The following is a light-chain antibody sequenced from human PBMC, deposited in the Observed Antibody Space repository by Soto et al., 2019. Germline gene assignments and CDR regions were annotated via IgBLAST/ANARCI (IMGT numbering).Light chain of an antibody. CDR3: QVWDTNVV. J-gene: IGLJ2*01. V-gene: IGLV3-21*04. CDR2: YDS. CDR1: NIGSES. Sequence: SYELTQPPSVSVAPGKTATINCGGNNIGSESVHWYQQRPGQAPVLVISYDSDRPSGIPERFSGSNSGNTATLTISRVEAVDEADYYCQVWDTNVVFGGGTQLTVL.